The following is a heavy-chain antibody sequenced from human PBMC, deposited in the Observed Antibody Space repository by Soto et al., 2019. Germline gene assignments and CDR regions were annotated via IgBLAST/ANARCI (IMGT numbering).Heavy chain of an antibody. Sequence: PGGSLRLSCAASGCTFSSYAMNWVRQAPGKGLEWVSAISGSGGRIYYADSVKGRLTVSRDNSKNTVYLQLNSVRAEDTAVYYCAKDNLWRLGGSSSGGDYFDCWGQGTLVTVSS. CDR2: ISGSGGRI. CDR3: AKDNLWRLGGSSSGGDYFDC. CDR1: GCTFSSYA. D-gene: IGHD6-6*01. V-gene: IGHV3-23*01. J-gene: IGHJ4*02.